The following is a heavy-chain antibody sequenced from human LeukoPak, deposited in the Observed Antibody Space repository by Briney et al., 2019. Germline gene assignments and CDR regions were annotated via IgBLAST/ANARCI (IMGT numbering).Heavy chain of an antibody. CDR3: AKDARRYDSSGYYLDY. J-gene: IGHJ4*02. CDR1: GFTFSSYG. V-gene: IGHV3-30*02. Sequence: GGSLRLSCAASGFTFSSYGMHWVRQAPGKGLEWVAFIRYDGSNKYYADSVKGRFTISRDNSKNTLYLQMNSLRAEDTAVYYCAKDARRYDSSGYYLDYWGQGTLVTVSS. CDR2: IRYDGSNK. D-gene: IGHD3-22*01.